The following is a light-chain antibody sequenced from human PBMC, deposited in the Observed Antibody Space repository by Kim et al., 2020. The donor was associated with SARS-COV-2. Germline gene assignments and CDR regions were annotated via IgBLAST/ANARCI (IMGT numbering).Light chain of an antibody. V-gene: IGLV2-8*01. Sequence: QSALTQPPSASGSPGQSVTLSCTGTYSDIGRYDYVSWYQNHPGRAPKLIIYEVSRRPSGVPDRFSGSKSGNTASLTVSGLRAEDEADYYCSSYTDSNTLMFGGGTQLTV. CDR3: SSYTDSNTLM. CDR2: EVS. J-gene: IGLJ3*02. CDR1: YSDIGRYDY.